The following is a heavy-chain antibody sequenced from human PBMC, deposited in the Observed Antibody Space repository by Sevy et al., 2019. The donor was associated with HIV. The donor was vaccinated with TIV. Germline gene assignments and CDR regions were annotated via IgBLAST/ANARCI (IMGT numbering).Heavy chain of an antibody. CDR2: ISSSGSSI. CDR3: TRNGGAFDNGFDP. Sequence: VGSLRLFCTASGFTFSSYDMNWVRQAPGKGLEWVSKISSSGSSIDYADSVKGRFTISRDNSKNSLNLQMNSLRAEDTAVYYCTRNGGAFDNGFDPWGQGTLVTVSS. D-gene: IGHD3-9*01. J-gene: IGHJ5*02. V-gene: IGHV3-48*03. CDR1: GFTFSSYD.